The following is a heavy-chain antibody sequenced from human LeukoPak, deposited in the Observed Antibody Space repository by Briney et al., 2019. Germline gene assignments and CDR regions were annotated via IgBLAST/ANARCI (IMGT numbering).Heavy chain of an antibody. J-gene: IGHJ4*02. V-gene: IGHV3-7*01. Sequence: GGSLRLSCAASGFTFSNYWLSWVRQAPGKGLEWVANINQAGSDKNYVDSVKGRFTISRDNGKNSLYLQMNSLRAEDTALYYCARDYYTSGSHWGQGTLVIVSS. CDR1: GFTFSNYW. CDR3: ARDYYTSGSH. CDR2: INQAGSDK. D-gene: IGHD3-10*01.